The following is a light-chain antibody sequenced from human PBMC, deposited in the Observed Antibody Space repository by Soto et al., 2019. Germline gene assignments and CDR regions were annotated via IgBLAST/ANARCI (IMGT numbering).Light chain of an antibody. V-gene: IGKV1-39*01. Sequence: DIQMTQSPSSLSASVGDRVTITCRASQTISSYLKWYQQKPGKAPGLLIYAASTLQSGVPSRFSASGSGTDFTLTISSLQPEDFATYYCQQDLRPPRTFGPGTKVDIK. CDR1: QTISSY. J-gene: IGKJ3*01. CDR3: QQDLRPPRT. CDR2: AAS.